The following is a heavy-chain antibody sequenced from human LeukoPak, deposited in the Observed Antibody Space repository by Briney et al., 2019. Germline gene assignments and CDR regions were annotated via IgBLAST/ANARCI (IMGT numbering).Heavy chain of an antibody. CDR3: AKLQAAAPFYYFDY. CDR2: ISYDGSNK. V-gene: IGHV3-30*18. J-gene: IGHJ4*02. Sequence: GGSLRLSCAASGFTFSSYGIHWVRQAPGKGLEWVALISYDGSNKYYADSVKGRFTISGDNSKNTLYLQMNSLRAEDTAVYYCAKLQAAAPFYYFDYWGQGTLVTVSS. D-gene: IGHD2-15*01. CDR1: GFTFSSYG.